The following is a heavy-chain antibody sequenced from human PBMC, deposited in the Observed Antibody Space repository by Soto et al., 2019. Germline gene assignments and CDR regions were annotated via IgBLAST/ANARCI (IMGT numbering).Heavy chain of an antibody. CDR3: AKAGEDFWSGYYMAPDAFDI. CDR2: ISGSGGST. D-gene: IGHD3-3*01. V-gene: IGHV3-23*01. CDR1: GFTFRSYA. Sequence: GGSLRLSCAASGFTFRSYAMSWVRQAPGKGLEWVSAISGSGGSTYYADSVKGRFTISRDNCKNTLYLQMNSLRAEDTAVYYCAKAGEDFWSGYYMAPDAFDIWGQGTMVTVSS. J-gene: IGHJ3*02.